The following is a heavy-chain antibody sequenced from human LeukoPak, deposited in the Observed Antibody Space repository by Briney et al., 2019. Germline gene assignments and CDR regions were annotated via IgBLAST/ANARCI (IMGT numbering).Heavy chain of an antibody. D-gene: IGHD2-15*01. V-gene: IGHV3-9*01. CDR3: AKALGYCSGGSCWPQWKNWYFDL. CDR1: GFTFDDYA. J-gene: IGHJ2*01. Sequence: PGRSLRLSCAASGFTFDDYAMHWVRQAPGKGLEWVSGISWSSGSIGYADSVKGRFTISRDNAKNSLYLQMNSLRAEDAALYYCAKALGYCSGGSCWPQWKNWYFDLWVRGTLVTVSS. CDR2: ISWSSGSI.